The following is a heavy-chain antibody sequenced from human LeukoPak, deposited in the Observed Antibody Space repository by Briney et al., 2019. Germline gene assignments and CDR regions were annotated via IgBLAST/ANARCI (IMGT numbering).Heavy chain of an antibody. J-gene: IGHJ4*02. Sequence: PSETLSLTCTVSGGSISSGGYYWSWIRQPAGKGLEWIGRIYTSGSTNYNPSLKSRVTISVDTSKNQFSLKLSSVTAADTAVYYCARDASGGDDYFDYWGQGTLVTVSS. V-gene: IGHV4-61*02. D-gene: IGHD1-26*01. CDR1: GGSISSGGYY. CDR2: IYTSGST. CDR3: ARDASGGDDYFDY.